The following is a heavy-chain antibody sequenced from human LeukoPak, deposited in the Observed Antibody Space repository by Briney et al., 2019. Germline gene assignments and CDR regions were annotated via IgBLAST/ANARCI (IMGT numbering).Heavy chain of an antibody. D-gene: IGHD1-26*01. CDR2: ISWNSGSI. CDR3: AKDMEYSGSYFGGNYFDY. CDR1: GLTFDDYA. Sequence: GGSLRLSCAASGLTFDDYAMHWVWQAPGKGLEWVSGISWNSGSIGYADSVKGRFTISRDNAKNSLYLQMNSLRAEDTALYYCAKDMEYSGSYFGGNYFDYWGQGTLVTVSS. J-gene: IGHJ4*02. V-gene: IGHV3-9*01.